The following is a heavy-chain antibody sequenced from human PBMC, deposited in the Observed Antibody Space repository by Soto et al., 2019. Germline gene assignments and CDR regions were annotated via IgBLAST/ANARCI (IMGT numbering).Heavy chain of an antibody. CDR3: ATGRCSGGSCQYYFDY. J-gene: IGHJ4*02. CDR1: GYTLTELS. D-gene: IGHD2-15*01. V-gene: IGHV1-24*01. Sequence: ASVKVSCKVSGYTLTELSMHWVRQAPGKGLEWMGGFDPEDGETIYAQKFQGRVTMTEDASTDTAYMELSSLRSEDTAVYFCATGRCSGGSCQYYFDYWGQGTLVTVSS. CDR2: FDPEDGET.